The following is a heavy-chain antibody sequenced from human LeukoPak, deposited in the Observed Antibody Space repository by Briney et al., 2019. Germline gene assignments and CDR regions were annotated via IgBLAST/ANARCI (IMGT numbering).Heavy chain of an antibody. V-gene: IGHV4-59*12. D-gene: IGHD5-18*01. CDR2: IFYSGST. Sequence: PSETLSLTCTVSGGSISSYYWSWIRQPPGKGLEWIGYIFYSGSTNYNPSLQSRVTLSVDTSRNQFSLRLSSVTAADTAVYYCARADSYGQLFDYWGQGTLVTVSS. J-gene: IGHJ4*02. CDR3: ARADSYGQLFDY. CDR1: GGSISSYY.